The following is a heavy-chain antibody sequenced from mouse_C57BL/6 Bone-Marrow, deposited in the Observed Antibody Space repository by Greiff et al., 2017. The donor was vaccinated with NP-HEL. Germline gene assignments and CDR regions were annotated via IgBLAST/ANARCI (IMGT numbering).Heavy chain of an antibody. D-gene: IGHD2-4*01. V-gene: IGHV1-81*01. Sequence: VQLQQSGAELARPGASVKLSCKASGYTFTSYGISWVKQRTGQGLEWIGEIYPRRGNTNYNEKFKGKATLTADKSSSTAYMELRSLTSEDSAVYFCARSPDYDVWGTGTTVTVSS. CDR3: ARSPDYDV. CDR1: GYTFTSYG. CDR2: IYPRRGNT. J-gene: IGHJ1*03.